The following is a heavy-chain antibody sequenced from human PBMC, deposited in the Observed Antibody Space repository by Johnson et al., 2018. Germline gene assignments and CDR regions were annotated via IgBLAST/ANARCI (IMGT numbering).Heavy chain of an antibody. D-gene: IGHD7-27*01. V-gene: IGHV3-21*01. CDR2: ISSSSSYI. CDR3: ARERSTGEPL. J-gene: IGHJ3*01. CDR1: GFTFSSYS. Sequence: VQLVQSGGGLVKPGGSLRLSCAASGFTFSSYSMNWVRQAPGKGLEWVSSISSSSSYIYYADSVKGRFTISRDNAKNSLFLQMNSLRAADTAVYYCARERSTGEPLWGQGTMVTVSS.